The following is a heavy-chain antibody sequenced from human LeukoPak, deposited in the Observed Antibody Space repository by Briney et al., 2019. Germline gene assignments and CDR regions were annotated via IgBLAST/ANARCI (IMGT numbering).Heavy chain of an antibody. J-gene: IGHJ5*02. CDR2: IYYSGST. D-gene: IGHD3-22*01. V-gene: IGHV4-39*07. Sequence: SETLSLTCTVSGGSISSSSYYWGWIRQPPGKGLEWIGSIYYSGSTYYNPSLRSRVTISVDKSKNQFSLKLSSVTAADTAVYYCAFRPEYYYDSSGTPFDPWGQGTLVTVSS. CDR3: AFRPEYYYDSSGTPFDP. CDR1: GGSISSSSYY.